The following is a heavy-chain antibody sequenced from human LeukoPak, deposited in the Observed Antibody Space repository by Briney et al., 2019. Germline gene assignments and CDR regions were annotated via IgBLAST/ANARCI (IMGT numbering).Heavy chain of an antibody. Sequence: GASVKVSCNASGGTFSSYAISWVRQAPGQGLEWMGGIIPIFGTANYAQKFQGRVTVTADKSTSTAYMELSSLRSEDTAVYYCARALKYYDILTGSIWFDPWGQGTLVTVSS. CDR2: IIPIFGTA. V-gene: IGHV1-69*06. CDR3: ARALKYYDILTGSIWFDP. J-gene: IGHJ5*02. D-gene: IGHD3-9*01. CDR1: GGTFSSYA.